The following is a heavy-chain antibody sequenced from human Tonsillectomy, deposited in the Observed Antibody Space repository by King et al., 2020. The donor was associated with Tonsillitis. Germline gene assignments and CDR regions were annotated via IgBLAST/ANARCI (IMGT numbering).Heavy chain of an antibody. CDR1: GYTFTDYY. J-gene: IGHJ4*02. CDR3: ARGQQLVRAVDY. Sequence: QLVQSGAEVKKPGASMKVSCKASGYTFTDYYIHWVRQAPGQGLEWMGWINPNSGGTNYAQKFQGRVTMTRDTSISTAYMELSWLRSDDTAVYYCARGQQLVRAVDYWGQGTLVTVSS. CDR2: INPNSGGT. D-gene: IGHD6-6*01. V-gene: IGHV1-2*02.